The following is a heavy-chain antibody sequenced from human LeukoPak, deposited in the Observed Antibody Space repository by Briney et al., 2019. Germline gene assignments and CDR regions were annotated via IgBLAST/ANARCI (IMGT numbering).Heavy chain of an antibody. J-gene: IGHJ3*02. CDR3: ARAKRNGFDI. Sequence: GGSLRLSCAASGFTFNIYAMNWVRQAPGKGLEWISSISYSAAGTYYADSVKGRFSISRDNSKKIVYLQMNSLRAEDTAVYYCARAKRNGFDIWGQGTMISVSS. CDR2: ISYSAAGT. CDR1: GFTFNIYA. V-gene: IGHV3-23*01.